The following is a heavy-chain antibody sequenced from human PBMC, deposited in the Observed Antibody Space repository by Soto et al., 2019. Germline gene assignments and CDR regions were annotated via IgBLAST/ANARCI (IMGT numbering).Heavy chain of an antibody. CDR2: IWYDGSNK. V-gene: IGHV3-33*01. D-gene: IGHD2-15*01. CDR3: ARDLGYCSGGSCYSGGGYYYGMDV. J-gene: IGHJ6*01. Sequence: QVQLVESGGGVVQPGRSLRLSCAASGFTFSSYGMHWVRQAPGKGLEWVAVIWYDGSNKYYADSVKGRFTISRDNSKNTLYLQMNSLRAEDTAVYYCARDLGYCSGGSCYSGGGYYYGMDVW. CDR1: GFTFSSYG.